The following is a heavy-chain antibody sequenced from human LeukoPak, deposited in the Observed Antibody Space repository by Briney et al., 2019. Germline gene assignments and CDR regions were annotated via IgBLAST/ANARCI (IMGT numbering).Heavy chain of an antibody. D-gene: IGHD5-18*01. CDR3: AKDCLNSGYSYGKLFDY. J-gene: IGHJ4*02. V-gene: IGHV3-23*01. CDR1: GFTFDDYA. CDR2: ISGSGGST. Sequence: GGSLRLSCAASGFTFDDYAMHWVRQAPGKGLEWVSGISGSGGSTYYADSVKGRFTISRDNSKNTLYLQMNSLRAEDTAVYYCAKDCLNSGYSYGKLFDYWGQGTLVTVSS.